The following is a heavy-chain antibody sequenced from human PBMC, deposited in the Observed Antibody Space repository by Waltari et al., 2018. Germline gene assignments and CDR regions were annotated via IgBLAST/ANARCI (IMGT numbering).Heavy chain of an antibody. Sequence: QVQLVEAGGGEVQPGGSRRLSCAASGFTFRSYGMHWVRQAPGKGLEWVAFLGYEGSNKYYADSVKCRFTISRDNSKTTLYLQMNSLRAEDTAVYYCAKGRGGYDYWGQGTLVTVSS. V-gene: IGHV3-30*02. CDR2: LGYEGSNK. CDR3: AKGRGGYDY. CDR1: GFTFRSYG. D-gene: IGHD3-10*01. J-gene: IGHJ4*02.